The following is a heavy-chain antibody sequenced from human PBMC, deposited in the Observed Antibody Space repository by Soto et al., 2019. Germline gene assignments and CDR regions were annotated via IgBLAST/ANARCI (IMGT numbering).Heavy chain of an antibody. D-gene: IGHD5-18*01. CDR3: EGGGGIQLWYLQGGYFDL. CDR2: IYSGGST. J-gene: IGHJ2*01. Sequence: EVQLVESGGGLIQPGGSLRLSCAASGFTVSSNYMSWVRQAPGKGLEWVSVIYSGGSTYYADSVKGRFTISRDNSKNALYLQMSSRRAEDPAVCYCEGGGGIQLWYLQGGYFDLWGRGTLVTVSS. V-gene: IGHV3-53*01. CDR1: GFTVSSNY.